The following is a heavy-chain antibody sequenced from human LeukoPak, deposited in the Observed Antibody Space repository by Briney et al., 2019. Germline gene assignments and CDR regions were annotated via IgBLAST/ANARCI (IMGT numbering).Heavy chain of an antibody. J-gene: IGHJ6*03. CDR3: ARIRGPKLESQHMDV. CDR2: VSNTGSPI. CDR1: GFSIDAKS. V-gene: IGHV3-48*04. D-gene: IGHD3-3*02. Sequence: PGGSLRLYCAASGFSIDAKSIHWVRQAPGKWLEWLSFVSNTGSPIYYADSVKGRSTISRESARNSVYLQMNSLIAEDTGLYYCARIRGPKLESQHMDVWGKGTTVTVSS.